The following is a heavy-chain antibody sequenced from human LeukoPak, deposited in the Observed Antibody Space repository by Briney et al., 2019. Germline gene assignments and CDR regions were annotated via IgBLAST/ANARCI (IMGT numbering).Heavy chain of an antibody. Sequence: HPGGSLRLSCAASGFTFSSYGMHWVRQAPGKGLEWVAVIWYDGSNKYYADSVKGRFTISRDNSKNTLYLQMNSLRAEDTAVYYCARGLTSPHYYGGNPDYWGQGTLVTVSS. D-gene: IGHD4-23*01. V-gene: IGHV3-33*01. CDR3: ARGLTSPHYYGGNPDY. CDR1: GFTFSSYG. CDR2: IWYDGSNK. J-gene: IGHJ4*02.